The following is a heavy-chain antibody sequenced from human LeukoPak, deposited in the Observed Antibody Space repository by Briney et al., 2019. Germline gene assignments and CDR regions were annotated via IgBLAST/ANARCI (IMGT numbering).Heavy chain of an antibody. V-gene: IGHV1-2*02. CDR1: GYTFTGYY. CDR3: ARDGGTTGFDY. J-gene: IGHJ4*02. CDR2: INPNSGGT. Sequence: ASVKVSCKASGYTFTGYYIHWVGQAPGQGLEWMGWINPNSGGTDYAQKFQGRVTMTRDTSISTAYMELSRLRSDDTAVYYCARDGGTTGFDYWGQGTLVTVSS. D-gene: IGHD1-1*01.